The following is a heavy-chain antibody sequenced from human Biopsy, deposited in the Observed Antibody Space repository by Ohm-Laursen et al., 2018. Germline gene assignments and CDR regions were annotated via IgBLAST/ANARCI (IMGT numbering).Heavy chain of an antibody. D-gene: IGHD3-9*01. CDR2: NIPILGTG. V-gene: IGHV1-69*06. CDR1: GGTFSNYG. Sequence: SVKISCKTPGGTFSNYGVNWVRQAPGQGLEWLGGNIPILGTGNYAQKFQDRVTVAADTSTSTATMELRSLRSDDTAVYYCATKLTGYFHHWGQGTLVIVSS. J-gene: IGHJ1*01. CDR3: ATKLTGYFHH.